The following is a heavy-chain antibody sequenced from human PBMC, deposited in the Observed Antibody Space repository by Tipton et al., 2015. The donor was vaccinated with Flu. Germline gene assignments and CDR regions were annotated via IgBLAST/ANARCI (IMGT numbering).Heavy chain of an antibody. V-gene: IGHV4-34*01. D-gene: IGHD3-22*01. CDR1: GGSFSAYY. Sequence: LRLSCAVYGGSFSAYYWSWIRQPPGKGLEWVGEINHSGTTNYNPSLTSRVTVSADTSKKQFSLKLTSVTAADTAVYYCARQKGGISSGYYYHFDYWGQGTLVTVSS. CDR3: ARQKGGISSGYYYHFDY. J-gene: IGHJ4*02. CDR2: INHSGTT.